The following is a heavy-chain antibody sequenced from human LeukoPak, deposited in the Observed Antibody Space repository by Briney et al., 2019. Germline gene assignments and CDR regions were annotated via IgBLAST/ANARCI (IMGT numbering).Heavy chain of an antibody. D-gene: IGHD3-16*02. J-gene: IGHJ5*02. CDR3: ARVIIISVARWFDP. V-gene: IGHV3-66*01. Sequence: GGSLRLSCAASGFTVSSNYMSWVRQAPGKGLEWVSVIYSGGSTYYADSAKGRFTISRDNSKNTLYLQMNSLRAEDTAVYYCARVIIISVARWFDPWGQGTLVTVSS. CDR1: GFTVSSNY. CDR2: IYSGGST.